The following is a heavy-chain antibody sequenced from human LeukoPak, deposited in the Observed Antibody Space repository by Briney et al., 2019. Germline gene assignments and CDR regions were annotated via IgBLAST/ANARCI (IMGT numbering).Heavy chain of an antibody. J-gene: IGHJ3*02. CDR3: AKVINAFHI. CDR2: IIPIYGAA. V-gene: IGHV1-69*13. CDR1: GGTVSSSG. Sequence: SVKVSCKASGGTVSSSGISWVRQAPGQGLEWMGGIIPIYGAADYAQNFEGRVTITADESTSTVYMELHSLTSDVTAVYYCAKVINAFHIWGQGTMVTVSS. D-gene: IGHD3-16*02.